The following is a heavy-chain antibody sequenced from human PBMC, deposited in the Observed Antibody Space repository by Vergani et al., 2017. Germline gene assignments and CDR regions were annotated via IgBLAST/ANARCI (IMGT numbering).Heavy chain of an antibody. J-gene: IGHJ4*02. CDR1: GFTFSTYA. Sequence: EVQLLESGGSLKQPGGSVRLSCAASGFTFSTYAMHWVRQAPGKGLEWVSALTGGGGSTYYADSFKGRFIISRDNSRDTLYLQMNSLRPEDTAVYYCAKDPDYGSGSYRPYDYWGQGTLVTVSS. D-gene: IGHD3-10*01. V-gene: IGHV3-23*01. CDR2: LTGGGGST. CDR3: AKDPDYGSGSYRPYDY.